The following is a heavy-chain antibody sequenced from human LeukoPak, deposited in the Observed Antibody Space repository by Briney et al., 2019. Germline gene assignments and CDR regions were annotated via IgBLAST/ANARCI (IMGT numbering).Heavy chain of an antibody. J-gene: IGHJ4*02. CDR2: ISSSGSTI. CDR3: ARVEMATITFDY. Sequence: GGSLRLSCAASGFTFDDYGMSWVRQAPGKGLEWVSYISSSGSTIYYADSVKGRFTISRDNAKNSLYLQMNSLRAEDTAVYYCARVEMATITFDYWGQGTLVTVSS. CDR1: GFTFDDYG. V-gene: IGHV3-11*04. D-gene: IGHD5-24*01.